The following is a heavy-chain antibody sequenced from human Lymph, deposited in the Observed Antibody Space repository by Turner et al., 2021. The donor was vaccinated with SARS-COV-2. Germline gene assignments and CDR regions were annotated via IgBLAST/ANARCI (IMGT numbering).Heavy chain of an antibody. D-gene: IGHD5-12*01. CDR2: ISNDGSNK. V-gene: IGHV3-30*18. Sequence: QVQLVESGGGVVQPGRSLRLSCAASGFTFSSYGMHWVRQAPGKGLEWVAVISNDGSNKYYADSVKGRFTISRDNSKNTLYLQMNSLRAEDTAVYYCAKARDGYNFFTIDYWGGNPGHRLL. J-gene: IGHJ4*02. CDR1: GFTFSSYG. CDR3: AKARDGYNFFTIDY.